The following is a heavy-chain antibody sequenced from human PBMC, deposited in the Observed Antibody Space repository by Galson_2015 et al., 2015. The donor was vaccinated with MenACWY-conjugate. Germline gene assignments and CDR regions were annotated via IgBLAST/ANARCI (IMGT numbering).Heavy chain of an antibody. Sequence: SLRLSCAASGFTFSSYAMSWVRQAPGKGLEWVSAISGSGGSTYYADSVKGRFTISRDNSMNTLYLQMNSLRAEDTAVYYCAKEFLYGYSYGWDDYWGQGTLVTVSS. CDR1: GFTFSSYA. J-gene: IGHJ4*02. CDR3: AKEFLYGYSYGWDDY. D-gene: IGHD5-18*01. CDR2: ISGSGGST. V-gene: IGHV3-23*01.